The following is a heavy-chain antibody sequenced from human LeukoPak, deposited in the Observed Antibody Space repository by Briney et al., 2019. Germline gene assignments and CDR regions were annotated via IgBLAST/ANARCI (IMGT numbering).Heavy chain of an antibody. J-gene: IGHJ6*02. CDR2: ISYDGSNK. CDR3: ARDPPVVVPAAIPPYYYYGMDV. V-gene: IGHV3-30*03. Sequence: GGSLRLSCAASGFTFSSYGMHWVRQAPGKGLEWVAVISYDGSNKYYADSVKGRFTISRDNSKNTLYLQMNSLRAEDTAVYYCARDPPVVVPAAIPPYYYYGMDVWGQGTTVTVSS. D-gene: IGHD2-2*02. CDR1: GFTFSSYG.